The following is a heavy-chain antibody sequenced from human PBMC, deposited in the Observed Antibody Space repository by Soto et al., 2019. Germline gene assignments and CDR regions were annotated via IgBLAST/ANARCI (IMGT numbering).Heavy chain of an antibody. CDR3: AKDLVPEDTAMVTMDY. J-gene: IGHJ4*02. D-gene: IGHD5-18*01. V-gene: IGHV3-30*18. Sequence: GGSLRLSCAASGFTFSSYGMHWVRQAPGKGLEWVAVISYDGSNKYYADSVKGRFTISRDNSKNTLYLQMNSLRAEDTAVYYCAKDLVPEDTAMVTMDYWGQGTLVTVSS. CDR2: ISYDGSNK. CDR1: GFTFSSYG.